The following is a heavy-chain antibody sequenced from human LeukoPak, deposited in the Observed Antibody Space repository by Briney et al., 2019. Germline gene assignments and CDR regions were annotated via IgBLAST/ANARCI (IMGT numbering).Heavy chain of an antibody. Sequence: SETLSLTCTVSGGSISSYYWSWIRQPPGKGLEWIGYTYYSGSTNYNPSLKSRVTISVDTSKNQFSLKLSSVTAADTAVYYCARGGPSGYDSVRSFDYWGQGTLVTVSS. CDR1: GGSISSYY. D-gene: IGHD5-12*01. CDR2: TYYSGST. V-gene: IGHV4-59*01. J-gene: IGHJ4*02. CDR3: ARGGPSGYDSVRSFDY.